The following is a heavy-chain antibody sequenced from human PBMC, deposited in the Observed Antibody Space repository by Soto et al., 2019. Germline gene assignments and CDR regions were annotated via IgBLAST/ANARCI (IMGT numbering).Heavy chain of an antibody. D-gene: IGHD2-2*01. CDR2: INAGNGNT. Sequence: VPVKVSYRASGYNCTSYAMHWLRKTPGQRLEWMGWINAGNGNTKYSQKFQGRVTITRDTSASTAYMELSSLRSEDTAVYYCAREDIVVVPAAMMLDYYYYYMDVWGKGTTVTVSS. V-gene: IGHV1-3*01. CDR3: AREDIVVVPAAMMLDYYYYYMDV. CDR1: GYNCTSYA. J-gene: IGHJ6*03.